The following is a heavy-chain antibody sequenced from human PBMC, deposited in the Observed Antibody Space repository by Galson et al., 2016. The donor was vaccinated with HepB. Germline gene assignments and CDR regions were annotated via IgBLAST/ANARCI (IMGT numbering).Heavy chain of an antibody. J-gene: IGHJ2*01. CDR3: ARLGGSIYASSNWYFDL. V-gene: IGHV5-51*01. D-gene: IGHD3-3*01. CDR1: GYSFTNYW. CDR2: IYPDDSNT. Sequence: QSGAEVKKPGESLTISCKGSGYSFTNYWIGWVRQMSGKGLEWMGIIYPDDSNTRYSPSFQDQVTISADKSISTVYLQWSSLKPSDTAMYYCARLGGSIYASSNWYFDLWGRGTLVTVPS.